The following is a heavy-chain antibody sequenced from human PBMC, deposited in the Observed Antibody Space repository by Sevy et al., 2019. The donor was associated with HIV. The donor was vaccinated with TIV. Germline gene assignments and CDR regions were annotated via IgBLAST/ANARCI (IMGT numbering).Heavy chain of an antibody. CDR1: GFTFSSYD. J-gene: IGHJ4*02. CDR2: ISGSGGST. CDR3: AKSPLRYYDFWSGYSTDYFDY. V-gene: IGHV3-23*01. D-gene: IGHD3-3*01. Sequence: GGSLRLSCAASGFTFSSYDMSWVRQAPGKGLEWVSAISGSGGSTYYADSVKGRFTISRDNSKNTLYLQMNSLRAEDTAVYYCAKSPLRYYDFWSGYSTDYFDYWGQGTLVTVSS.